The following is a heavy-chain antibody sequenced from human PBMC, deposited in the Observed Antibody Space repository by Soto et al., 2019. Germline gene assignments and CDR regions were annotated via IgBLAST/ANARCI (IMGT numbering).Heavy chain of an antibody. CDR3: ARNPKREYYYDSSGYSTWYFDL. V-gene: IGHV4-28*01. D-gene: IGHD3-22*01. J-gene: IGHJ2*01. Sequence: SETLSLTCAVSGYSISSSNWWGWIRQPPRRGLEWIGYIYYSGSTYYNPSLKSRVTMSVDTSKNQFSLKLSSVTAVDTAVYYCARNPKREYYYDSSGYSTWYFDLWGRGTLVT. CDR1: GYSISSSNW. CDR2: IYYSGST.